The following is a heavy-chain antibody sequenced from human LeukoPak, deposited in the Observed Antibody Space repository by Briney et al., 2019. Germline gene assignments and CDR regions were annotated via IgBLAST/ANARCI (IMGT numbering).Heavy chain of an antibody. V-gene: IGHV1-3*01. CDR1: GYTFTSYA. D-gene: IGHD4-17*01. CDR3: ARGADYGDYYFDY. Sequence: ASVKVSCKASGYTFTSYAMHWVRQAPGRRLEWMGWINAGNGNTKYSQKFQGRVTITRDTSASTAYMELSSLRSEDTAVYYCARGADYGDYYFDYWGQGTLVTVSS. CDR2: INAGNGNT. J-gene: IGHJ4*02.